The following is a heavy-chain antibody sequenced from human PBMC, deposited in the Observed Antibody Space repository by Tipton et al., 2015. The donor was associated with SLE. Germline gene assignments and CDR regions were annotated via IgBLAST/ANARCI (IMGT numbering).Heavy chain of an antibody. CDR2: IIPILGIA. CDR1: GGTFSSYA. CDR3: ARDNRYNWNDGYFDY. D-gene: IGHD1-20*01. J-gene: IGHJ4*02. V-gene: IGHV1-69*09. Sequence: QLVQSGAEVKKPGSSVKVSCKASGGTFSSYAISWVRQAPGQGLEWMGRIIPILGIANYAQKFQGRVTITADKSTSTAYMDLSSLRSEDTAVYYCARDNRYNWNDGYFDYWGQGTLVTVSS.